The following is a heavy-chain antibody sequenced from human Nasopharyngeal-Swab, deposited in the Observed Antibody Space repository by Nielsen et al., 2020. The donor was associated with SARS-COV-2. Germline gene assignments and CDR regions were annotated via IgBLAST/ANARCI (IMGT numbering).Heavy chain of an antibody. CDR3: ARKLWLVDY. J-gene: IGHJ4*02. CDR2: IKTDGSET. Sequence: GESLKISCAASGFTFRSYWMHWVRQAPGKGLVWVARIKTDGSETSYADSVKGRFTISRDNAKNTLYLQMNSLRAEDTAVYYCARKLWLVDYWGQGTLVTVSS. CDR1: GFTFRSYW. D-gene: IGHD3-16*01. V-gene: IGHV3-74*01.